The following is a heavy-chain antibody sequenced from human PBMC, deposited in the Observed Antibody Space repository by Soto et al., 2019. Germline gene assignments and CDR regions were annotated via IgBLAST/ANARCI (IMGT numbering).Heavy chain of an antibody. V-gene: IGHV4-39*01. D-gene: IGHD5-18*01. CDR1: GGSIRSSTYY. CDR3: ARPLTGDTAIVLYPFDY. CDR2: IYYSGST. Sequence: QLQLQESGPGLVKPSETLSLTCTVSGGSIRSSTYYWGWIRQPPGKGLEWIGSIYYSGSTYYNPSLKSRVTISVDTSKNQFSLKLSSVTAADTAVYYCARPLTGDTAIVLYPFDYWVQGTLVSVSS. J-gene: IGHJ4*02.